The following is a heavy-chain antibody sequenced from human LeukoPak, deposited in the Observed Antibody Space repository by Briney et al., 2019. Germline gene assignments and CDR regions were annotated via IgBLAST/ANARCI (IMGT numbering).Heavy chain of an antibody. CDR1: GYTFTGYY. CDR2: INPNSGGT. V-gene: IGHV1-2*02. D-gene: IGHD6-13*01. J-gene: IGHJ4*02. Sequence: ASVQVSRKASGYTFTGYYIHWVRQAPGQGLEWMGWINPNSGGTHYAQKFQGRVTMTRDTSISTAYMELSRLRSDDTAVYYCATLCFAYPRIAAAGTVDYWGQGTLVTVSS. CDR3: ATLCFAYPRIAAAGTVDY.